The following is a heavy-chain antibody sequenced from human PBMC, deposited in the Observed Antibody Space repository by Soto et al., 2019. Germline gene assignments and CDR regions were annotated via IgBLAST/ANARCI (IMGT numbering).Heavy chain of an antibody. CDR3: ARRGYSGYDWGWYFDF. CDR1: GFDFRIYE. D-gene: IGHD5-12*01. CDR2: IGSTGSTI. V-gene: IGHV3-48*03. J-gene: IGHJ4*02. Sequence: GGSLRLSCEASGFDFRIYEMNWVRQAPGKGLEWLSYIGSTGSTIYYADSVKGRLTISRDDGKNSVYLQMNTLRAEDTAVYYCARRGYSGYDWGWYFDFWGQGTPVTVSS.